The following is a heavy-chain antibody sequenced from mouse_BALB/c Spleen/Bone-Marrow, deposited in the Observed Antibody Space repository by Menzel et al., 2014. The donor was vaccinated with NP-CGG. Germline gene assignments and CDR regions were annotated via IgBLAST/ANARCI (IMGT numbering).Heavy chain of an antibody. CDR2: INSNGDST. D-gene: IGHD4-1*01. CDR3: ARGLGFFDY. V-gene: IGHV5-6-3*01. Sequence: EVQRVESGGGLVQPGGSLKLSCAASGFTFSSYGMSWVRQTPDKRLALVATINSNGDSTYYPDSVKGRFTISRDNAKNTLYLQMSSLKSEDTAMYYCARGLGFFDYWGQSTTLTDSS. J-gene: IGHJ2*01. CDR1: GFTFSSYG.